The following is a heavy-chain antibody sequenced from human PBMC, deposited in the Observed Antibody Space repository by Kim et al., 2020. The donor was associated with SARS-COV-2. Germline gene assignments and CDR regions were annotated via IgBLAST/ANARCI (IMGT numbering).Heavy chain of an antibody. CDR3: ARRPEFLAAAGVACFQH. J-gene: IGHJ1*01. CDR2: FDLCGRHT. CDR1: GYSFASYW. V-gene: IGHV5-10-1*01. D-gene: IGHD6-13*01. Sequence: GESLKIPCKGSGYSFASYWISWVRQMSGKGLEGMGRFDLCGRHTNHCPSLQGHVTISSDKSISTAYLQWSSPTAPETAMYYCARRPEFLAAAGVACFQHWGQGTRHTVSS.